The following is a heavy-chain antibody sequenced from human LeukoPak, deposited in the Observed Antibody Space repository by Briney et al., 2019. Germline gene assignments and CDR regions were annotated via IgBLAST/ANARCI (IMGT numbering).Heavy chain of an antibody. J-gene: IGHJ6*03. Sequence: ASVKVSCKASGYTFTSYYMHWVRQAPGQGLEWMGIINPSGGSTSYAQKFQGRVTMTRDMSTSTVYMELSSLRSEDTAVYYCAREGNDYGDYTYQKTYYYYMDVWGKGTTVTVSS. CDR2: INPSGGST. V-gene: IGHV1-46*01. CDR3: AREGNDYGDYTYQKTYYYYMDV. D-gene: IGHD4-17*01. CDR1: GYTFTSYY.